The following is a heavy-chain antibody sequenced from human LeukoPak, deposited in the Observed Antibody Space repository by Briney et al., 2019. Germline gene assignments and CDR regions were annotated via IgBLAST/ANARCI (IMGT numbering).Heavy chain of an antibody. CDR2: ISSSSRYT. CDR3: AREGPTAALYDY. CDR1: GFTFSDYY. Sequence: PGGSLRLSCAASGFTFSDYYMSWIRQAPGKGLEWVSYISSSSRYTNYADSVKGRFTISRDNSKNSLYLQMNSLRAEDTAVYYCAREGPTAALYDYWGQGTLVTVSS. D-gene: IGHD2-8*01. V-gene: IGHV3-11*06. J-gene: IGHJ4*02.